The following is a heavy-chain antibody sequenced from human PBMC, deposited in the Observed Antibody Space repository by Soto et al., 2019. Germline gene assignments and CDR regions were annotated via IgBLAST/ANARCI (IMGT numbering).Heavy chain of an antibody. V-gene: IGHV3-7*01. Sequence: EVQLVESGGGLVQPGGSLRLSCAASGCTFSSYWMSWVRQAPGKGLEGVANIKEDGSDMYYVDSVKGRFTISRDNAKNSLYLQMNSLRAEDTAVYYCATEVWVYYDFWSGYSDYWGHGTLLTVFS. D-gene: IGHD3-3*01. CDR2: IKEDGSDM. CDR1: GCTFSSYW. CDR3: ATEVWVYYDFWSGYSDY. J-gene: IGHJ4*01.